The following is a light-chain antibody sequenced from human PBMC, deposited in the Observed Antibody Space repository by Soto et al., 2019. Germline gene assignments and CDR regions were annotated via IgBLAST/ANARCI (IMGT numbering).Light chain of an antibody. V-gene: IGLV2-14*01. CDR3: SSYTTSSTHGHVG. CDR1: SSDVGGYNY. CDR2: DVS. J-gene: IGLJ2*01. Sequence: QSALTQPASVSGSPGQSITISCTGTSSDVGGYNYVSWYQQHPGKAPKFMIYDVSNRPSGVPNRFSGSKSGNTASLTISGLQAEDEADYYCSSYTTSSTHGHVGFGGGTKLTVL.